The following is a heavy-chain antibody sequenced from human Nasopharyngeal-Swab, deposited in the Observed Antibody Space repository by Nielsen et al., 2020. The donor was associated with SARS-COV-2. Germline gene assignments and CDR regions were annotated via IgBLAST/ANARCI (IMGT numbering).Heavy chain of an antibody. CDR2: INQDGSEK. D-gene: IGHD1-26*01. Sequence: GGSLKISCAASGFTFSNYWMIWVRQAPGKGLEWVANINQDGSEKYYVDSVRGRFTISRDNAKNSLSLQMNSLRVEDTAVYYCVRSIAAATAYWGQGTLVTVSS. CDR1: GFTFSNYW. CDR3: VRSIAAATAY. V-gene: IGHV3-7*01. J-gene: IGHJ4*02.